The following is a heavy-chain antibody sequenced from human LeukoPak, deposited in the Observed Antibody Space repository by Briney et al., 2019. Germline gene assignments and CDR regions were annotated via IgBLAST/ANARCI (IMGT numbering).Heavy chain of an antibody. CDR3: ATTQHDYGDYSRDY. Sequence: ASVKVSCTASGYTFTTYDISWVRQATGPGLEWMGWMNSSSGETVSAHRSQGRITMTRNISISTAYMELSSLRSEDTAVYFCATTQHDYGDYSRDYWGQGTLVSVSS. CDR1: GYTFTTYD. J-gene: IGHJ4*02. CDR2: MNSSSGET. V-gene: IGHV1-8*01. D-gene: IGHD4-17*01.